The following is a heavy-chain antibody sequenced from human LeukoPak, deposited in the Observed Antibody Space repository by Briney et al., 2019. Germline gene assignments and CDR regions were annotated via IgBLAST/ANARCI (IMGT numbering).Heavy chain of an antibody. Sequence: PGGSLRLSCAASGFSFSSYAMNWVRQSPGKGLEWVSAISTTAGSTYNADSVKGRFTISRDNSKNTLYLQMNSLRAEDTAIYYCARFVLGYSNYPHFDYWGQGTLVTVSS. V-gene: IGHV3-23*01. CDR2: ISTTAGST. J-gene: IGHJ4*02. CDR1: GFSFSSYA. CDR3: ARFVLGYSNYPHFDY. D-gene: IGHD4-11*01.